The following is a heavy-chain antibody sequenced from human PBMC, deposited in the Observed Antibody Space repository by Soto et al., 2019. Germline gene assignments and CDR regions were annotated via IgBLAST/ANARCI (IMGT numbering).Heavy chain of an antibody. J-gene: IGHJ5*02. Sequence: EVQLVESGGGLVQPGESLRLSCAASGFTVSSNYMSWVRQAPGKGLEWVAVIYSGGGTYYADSVKGKFTISRDNAKNTLYLQMNSLRAEATAVYYCARGAAGFLEWLPVWFDPWGQGTLVTVSS. CDR2: IYSGGGT. V-gene: IGHV3-66*01. D-gene: IGHD3-3*01. CDR1: GFTVSSNY. CDR3: ARGAAGFLEWLPVWFDP.